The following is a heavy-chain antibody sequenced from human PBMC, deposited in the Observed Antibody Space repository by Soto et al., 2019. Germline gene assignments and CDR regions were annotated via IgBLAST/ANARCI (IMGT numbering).Heavy chain of an antibody. D-gene: IGHD2-2*01. Sequence: QVQLVQSGAEVKKPGASVKVSCKASGYTFTSYGISWVRQAPGQGLEWMGWISAYNGNTNYAQKLQGRVTMTTDTSTSTAYMELRSLRSDDTAVYYCARVIIVLVPAATDDNWFDPWGQGTLVTVSS. V-gene: IGHV1-18*01. CDR3: ARVIIVLVPAATDDNWFDP. J-gene: IGHJ5*02. CDR1: GYTFTSYG. CDR2: ISAYNGNT.